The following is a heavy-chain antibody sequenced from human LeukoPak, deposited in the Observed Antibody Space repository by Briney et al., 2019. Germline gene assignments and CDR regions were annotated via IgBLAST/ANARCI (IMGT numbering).Heavy chain of an antibody. CDR3: ANVDYYDSSGSLDY. CDR1: GFTFSSHG. J-gene: IGHJ4*02. Sequence: GGSLRLSCAASGFTFSSHGMHWVRQAPGKGLEWVAFIRYDGSNKYYADSVKGRFTISRDNSKNTLYLQMNSLRAEDTAVYYCANVDYYDSSGSLDYWGQGTLVTVSS. CDR2: IRYDGSNK. V-gene: IGHV3-30*02. D-gene: IGHD3-22*01.